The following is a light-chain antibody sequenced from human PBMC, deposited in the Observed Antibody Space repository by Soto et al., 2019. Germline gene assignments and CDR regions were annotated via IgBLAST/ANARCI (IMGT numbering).Light chain of an antibody. Sequence: EVGWTQSPGTLSLSPGERATLSCRASQSVDSSHLAWYQHRPGRAPRLLVYGASRRATGVPDRFSGSGSGTHFTLSIRRLESEDFAVYYCQQYNNWYTFGQGTRLEIK. CDR2: GAS. V-gene: IGKV3-20*01. J-gene: IGKJ5*01. CDR1: QSVDSSH. CDR3: QQYNNWYT.